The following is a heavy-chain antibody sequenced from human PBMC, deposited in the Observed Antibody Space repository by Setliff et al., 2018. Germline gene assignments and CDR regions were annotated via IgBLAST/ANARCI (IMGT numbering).Heavy chain of an antibody. Sequence: SETVSLTCTVSGASINSGTYYWAWIRQPPGKGLEWIGRIHYSGTTYYNASLKSRVTMSVDTSKNQFSLNLSSVTAADTAVYYCARTGTYRYFDYWGQGALVTVSS. J-gene: IGHJ4*02. V-gene: IGHV4-39*01. D-gene: IGHD1-26*01. CDR3: ARTGTYRYFDY. CDR1: GASINSGTYY. CDR2: IHYSGTT.